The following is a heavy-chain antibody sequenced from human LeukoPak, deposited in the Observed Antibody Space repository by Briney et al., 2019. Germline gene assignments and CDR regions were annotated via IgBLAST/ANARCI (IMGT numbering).Heavy chain of an antibody. D-gene: IGHD3-22*01. CDR2: INHSGST. CDR1: GFTFSSYS. V-gene: IGHV4-34*01. Sequence: GSLRLSCAASGFTFSSYSMNWIRQSPGKGLEWIGEINHSGSTNYNPSLKSRVTISVDTSKNQFSLKLSSVTAADTAVYYCARATFDSRGYYYEGEYWGQGTLVTVSS. J-gene: IGHJ4*02. CDR3: ARATFDSRGYYYEGEY.